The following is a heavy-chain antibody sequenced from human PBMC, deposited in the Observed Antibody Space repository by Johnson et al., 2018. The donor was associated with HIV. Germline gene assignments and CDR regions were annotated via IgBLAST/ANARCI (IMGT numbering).Heavy chain of an antibody. V-gene: IGHV3-13*01. D-gene: IGHD3-16*01. CDR2: IGTAGDT. J-gene: IGHJ3*02. Sequence: VQLVESGGGLVQPGGSLRLSCAASGFTFSSYDMHWVRQATGKGLEWVSAIGTAGDTYYPGSVKGRFTISREKAKNSLYLQMNSRRAEDTAVYYCVGGSPDDAFDIWGQGTMVTVSS. CDR3: VGGSPDDAFDI. CDR1: GFTFSSYD.